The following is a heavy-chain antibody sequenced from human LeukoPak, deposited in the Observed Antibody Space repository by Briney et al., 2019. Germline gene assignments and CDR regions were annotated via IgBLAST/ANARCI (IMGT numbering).Heavy chain of an antibody. Sequence: SETLSLTCTVSGRSIGSYYWNWIRQAPGKGLEWIGYIHYSGSTNHNSSLKSRVTISVDTSKNQYSLKLSSVTAADTAVYYCARDGVAGGFDYWGQGTLVTVSS. CDR1: GRSIGSYY. CDR2: IHYSGST. V-gene: IGHV4-59*01. CDR3: ARDGVAGGFDY. D-gene: IGHD6-19*01. J-gene: IGHJ4*02.